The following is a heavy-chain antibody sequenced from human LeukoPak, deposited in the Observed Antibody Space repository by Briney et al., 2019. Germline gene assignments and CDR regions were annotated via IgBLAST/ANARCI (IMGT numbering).Heavy chain of an antibody. D-gene: IGHD3-22*01. J-gene: IGHJ4*02. CDR3: ARDAGFGCYDSSGYYYDY. Sequence: QPVGSLRLSCAASGFTFSSYWMHWVRQAPGKGLVWVSRINSDGSSTSYADSVKGRFTISRDNAKNTLYLQMNSLRAEDTAVYYCARDAGFGCYDSSGYYYDYWGQGTLVTVSS. CDR1: GFTFSSYW. V-gene: IGHV3-74*01. CDR2: INSDGSST.